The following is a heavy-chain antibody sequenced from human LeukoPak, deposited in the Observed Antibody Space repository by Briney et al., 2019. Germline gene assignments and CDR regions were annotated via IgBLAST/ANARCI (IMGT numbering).Heavy chain of an antibody. V-gene: IGHV3-7*01. CDR2: MKEDGSEI. CDR1: GFMFSAYS. D-gene: IGHD2-2*01. Sequence: PGGSLRLSCAASGFMFSAYSMSWVRQAPGKGLEWVTYMKEDGSEIFYVDSVKGRFTISRDNAKNSLYLQMNSLRVEDTAVYYCARPRGCGTTRCNNFDYWGQGTLVTVSS. CDR3: ARPRGCGTTRCNNFDY. J-gene: IGHJ4*02.